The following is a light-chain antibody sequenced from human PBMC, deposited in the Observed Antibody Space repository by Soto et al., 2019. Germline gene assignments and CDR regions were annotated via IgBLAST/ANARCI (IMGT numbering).Light chain of an antibody. CDR2: GAS. V-gene: IGKV3-15*01. J-gene: IGKJ2*01. Sequence: EIVMTQSPATLSVSPGERATLSCRASQTISSNLAWYQQKPGQSPRLLIHGASTRATGVPARFSGSGYGTDFTLTISSLQSEDFAVYYCQQYHNWPPQYTFCQGTKLQIK. CDR1: QTISSN. CDR3: QQYHNWPPQYT.